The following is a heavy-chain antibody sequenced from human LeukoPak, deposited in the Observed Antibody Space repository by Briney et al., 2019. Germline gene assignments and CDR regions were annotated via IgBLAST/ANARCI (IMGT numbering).Heavy chain of an antibody. D-gene: IGHD3-9*01. CDR2: IYYSGST. V-gene: IGHV4-59*01. Sequence: SETLSLTCTVSGGSISSYYWSWIRQPPGKGLEWIGYIYYSGSTNYNPSLKSRVTISVDTSKNQFSLKLSSVTAADTAVCCCARGLTYYDILTGYYSPYFDYWGQGTLVTVSS. CDR1: GGSISSYY. J-gene: IGHJ4*02. CDR3: ARGLTYYDILTGYYSPYFDY.